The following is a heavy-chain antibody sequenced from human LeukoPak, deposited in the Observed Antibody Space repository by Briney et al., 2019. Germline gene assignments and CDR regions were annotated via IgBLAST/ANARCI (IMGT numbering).Heavy chain of an antibody. J-gene: IGHJ4*02. CDR1: GFTFSSYG. CDR2: ISYDGSNK. D-gene: IGHD2-15*01. Sequence: GGSLRLSCAASGFTFSSYGMHWVRQAPGKGLEWVAVISYDGSNKYYADSVKGRFTISRDNSKNTLYLQMNSLRAEDTAVYYCAKGVGDIVVVVAATEGGGYFDYWGQGTLVTVSS. V-gene: IGHV3-30*18. CDR3: AKGVGDIVVVVAATEGGGYFDY.